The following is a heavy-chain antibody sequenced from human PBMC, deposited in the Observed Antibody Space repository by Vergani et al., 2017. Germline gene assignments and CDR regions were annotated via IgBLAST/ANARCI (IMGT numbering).Heavy chain of an antibody. J-gene: IGHJ5*02. Sequence: EVQLLESGGGLVQPGGSLRLSCAASGFTFSSYAMSWVRQAPGKGLEWVSSISSSSSYIYYADSVKGRFTISRDNAKNSLYLQMNSLRAEDTAVYYCARVGEGWNDGGTRWFDPWGQGTLVTVSS. CDR1: GFTFSSYA. CDR2: ISSSSSYI. V-gene: IGHV3-21*01. CDR3: ARVGEGWNDGGTRWFDP. D-gene: IGHD1-1*01.